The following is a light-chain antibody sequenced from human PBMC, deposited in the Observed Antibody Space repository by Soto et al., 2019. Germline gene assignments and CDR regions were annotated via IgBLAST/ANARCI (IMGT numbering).Light chain of an antibody. J-gene: IGKJ5*01. V-gene: IGKV3-11*01. CDR3: QQRSDWPPIT. Sequence: EIVMTQSPGTLSVSPGERATLSCRASQSVSSNLAWYQQKPGQAPRLLIYDASIRATGIPARFSGSGSGTDFTLTISSLEPEDFAVYFCQQRSDWPPITFGQGTRVEIK. CDR1: QSVSSN. CDR2: DAS.